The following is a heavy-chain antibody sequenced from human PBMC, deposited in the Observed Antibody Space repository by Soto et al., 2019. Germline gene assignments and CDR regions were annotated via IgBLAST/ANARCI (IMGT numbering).Heavy chain of an antibody. CDR2: IYYSGST. J-gene: IGHJ4*02. V-gene: IGHV4-61*01. Sequence: QVQLQESGPGLVKPSETLSLTCTVSGGSVSSGSYYWSWIRQPPGKGLEWIGYIYYSGSTNYNPSLQSRVTISVDKSKHQFSLKRSSVPAAETAVYYCVRDHGGGVWGQGTLVTVSS. CDR1: GGSVSSGSYY. CDR3: VRDHGGGV. D-gene: IGHD3-16*01.